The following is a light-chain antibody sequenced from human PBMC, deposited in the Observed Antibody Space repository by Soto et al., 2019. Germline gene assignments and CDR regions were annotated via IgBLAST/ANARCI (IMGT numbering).Light chain of an antibody. CDR2: DVR. CDR3: CSYAGSYTLV. CDR1: SSDVGAYNW. V-gene: IGLV2-11*01. J-gene: IGLJ3*02. Sequence: QSALTQPRSVSGSPGQSVTISCAGTSSDVGAYNWVSWYQQHPGKVPKLIIFDVRRRPSGVPDRFSGSKSGNTASLTISGLQADDEADYYCCSYAGSYTLVFGGGTKLTVL.